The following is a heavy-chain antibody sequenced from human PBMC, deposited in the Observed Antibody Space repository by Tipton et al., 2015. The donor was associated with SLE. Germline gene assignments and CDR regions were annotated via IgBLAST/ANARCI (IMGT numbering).Heavy chain of an antibody. J-gene: IGHJ4*02. CDR1: GFTFSSFG. CDR2: ISGGGAST. D-gene: IGHD3-22*01. Sequence: SLRLSCAASGFTFSSFGMSWVRQAPGKGLEWVSAISGGGASTYYAESVKGRLTLSRYKSNSTLYLQMKNLRAEDRAVYYCARDCSFYGGSGYCTAYWGPGTVVTVTS. CDR3: ARDCSFYGGSGYCTAY. V-gene: IGHV3-23*01.